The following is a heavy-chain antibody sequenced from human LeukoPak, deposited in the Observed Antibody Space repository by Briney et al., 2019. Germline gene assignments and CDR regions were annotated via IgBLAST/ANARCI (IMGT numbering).Heavy chain of an antibody. CDR2: IDSSGSTI. Sequence: PGGSLRLSCAASGFTLSSFEMNWVRQAPGRGLECILHIDSSGSTIYYADSVKGRFTISRDNSKNTLYLQMNSLRAEDTAVYYCAETQEYSSSWPYFDYWGQGTLVTVSS. V-gene: IGHV3-48*03. CDR3: AETQEYSSSWPYFDY. J-gene: IGHJ4*02. D-gene: IGHD6-13*01. CDR1: GFTLSSFE.